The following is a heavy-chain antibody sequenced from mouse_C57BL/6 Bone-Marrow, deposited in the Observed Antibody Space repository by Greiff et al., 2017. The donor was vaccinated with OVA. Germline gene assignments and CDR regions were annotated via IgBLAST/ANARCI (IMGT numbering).Heavy chain of an antibody. D-gene: IGHD2-4*01. V-gene: IGHV5-4*01. CDR1: GFTFSSYA. J-gene: IGHJ4*01. CDR3: ARALMITTNYYAMDY. CDR2: ISDGGSYT. Sequence: EVQVVESGGGLVKPGGSLKLSCAASGFTFSSYAMSWVRQTPEKRLEWVATISDGGSYTYYPDNVKGRFTISRDNAKNNLYLQMSHLKSEDTAMYYCARALMITTNYYAMDYWGQGTSVTVSS.